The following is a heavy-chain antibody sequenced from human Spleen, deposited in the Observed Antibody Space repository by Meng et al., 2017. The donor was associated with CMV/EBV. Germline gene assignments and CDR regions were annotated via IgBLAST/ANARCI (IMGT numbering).Heavy chain of an antibody. CDR2: ISYDGSNK. CDR3: ARKGRIAAAGYNWFDP. CDR1: GFTFSSYA. V-gene: IGHV3-30-3*01. J-gene: IGHJ5*02. D-gene: IGHD6-13*01. Sequence: QVQLVESGXGVVQPXRSLRLHCAAFGFTFSSYAMHWVRQAPGKGLEWVAVISYDGSNKYYADSVKGRFTISRDNSKNTLYLQMNSLRAEDTAVYYCARKGRIAAAGYNWFDPWGQGTLCIVSS.